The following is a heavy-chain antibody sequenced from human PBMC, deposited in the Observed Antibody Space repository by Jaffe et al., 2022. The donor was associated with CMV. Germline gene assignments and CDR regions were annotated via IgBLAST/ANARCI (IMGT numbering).Heavy chain of an antibody. V-gene: IGHV4-4*07. CDR2: IYTSGST. CDR1: GGSISSYY. Sequence: QVQLQESGPGLVKPSETLSLTCTVSGGSISSYYWSWIRQPAGKGLEWIGRIYTSGSTNYNPSLKSRVTMSVDTSKNQFSLKLSSVTAADTAVYYCARDHGDITMVRGVINRYYYGMDVWGQGTTVTVSS. J-gene: IGHJ6*02. D-gene: IGHD3-10*01. CDR3: ARDHGDITMVRGVINRYYYGMDV.